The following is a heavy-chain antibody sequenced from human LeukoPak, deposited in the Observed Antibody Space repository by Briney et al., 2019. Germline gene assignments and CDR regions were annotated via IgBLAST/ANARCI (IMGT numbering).Heavy chain of an antibody. Sequence: SVKVSCKASVFTFTSSAMQWVRQARGQPLEWIGWIVVGSGNTNYAQKFQERVTITRDMSTSTAYMELSSLRSEDTAVYYCAAIPPERGLRYFDPGDYWGQGTLVTVSS. CDR3: AAIPPERGLRYFDPGDY. V-gene: IGHV1-58*02. D-gene: IGHD3-9*01. CDR2: IVVGSGNT. CDR1: VFTFTSSA. J-gene: IGHJ4*02.